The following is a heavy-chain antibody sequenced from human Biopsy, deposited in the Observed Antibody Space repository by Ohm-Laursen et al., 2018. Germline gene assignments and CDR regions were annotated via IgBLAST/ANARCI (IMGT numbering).Heavy chain of an antibody. CDR1: GDRFRELS. Sequence: SVKVSCKFSGDRFRELSIHWVRQAPGKGLEWMGGFDPEEGQRAYAQKFQGRVTMTEDTSEDTAYMEVRSLRSEDAAVYYCAADSENCGGDCYIYWGQGTQVTVSS. J-gene: IGHJ4*02. CDR3: AADSENCGGDCYIY. D-gene: IGHD2-21*02. V-gene: IGHV1-24*01. CDR2: FDPEEGQR.